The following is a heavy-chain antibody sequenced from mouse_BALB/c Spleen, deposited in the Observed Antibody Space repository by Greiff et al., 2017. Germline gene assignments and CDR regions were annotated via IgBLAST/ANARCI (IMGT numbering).Heavy chain of an antibody. V-gene: IGHV3-2*02. Sequence: EVKLQESGPGLVKPSQSLSLTCTVTGYSITSDYAWNWIRQFPGNKLEWMGYISYSGSTSYNPSLKSRISITRDTSKNQFFLQLNSVTTEDTATYYCAREGSRAMDYWGQGTSVTVSS. CDR1: GYSITSDYA. CDR3: AREGSRAMDY. CDR2: ISYSGST. J-gene: IGHJ4*01.